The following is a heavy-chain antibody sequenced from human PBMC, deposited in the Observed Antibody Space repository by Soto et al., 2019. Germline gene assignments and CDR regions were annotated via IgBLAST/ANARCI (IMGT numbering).Heavy chain of an antibody. V-gene: IGHV4-30-4*01. CDR3: VSVNFRFDY. CDR1: GGSISSGDYY. J-gene: IGHJ4*02. Sequence: SETLSLTCTVSGGSISSGDYYWSWIRQPPGKGLEWIGYIYYSGSTYYNPSLKSRATISVDSSKNQFSLKLSSVTAADTAFYYCVSVNFRFDYWGQGALVTVSS. CDR2: IYYSGST.